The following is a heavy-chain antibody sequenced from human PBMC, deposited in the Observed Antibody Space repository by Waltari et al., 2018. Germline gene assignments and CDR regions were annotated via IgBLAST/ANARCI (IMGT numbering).Heavy chain of an antibody. Sequence: QVQLQESGPGLVKPSETLSLTCAVSGGSISSSNWWNWIRQPSGKGLEWIGNIGGSSGSTYYNPSLKSRVTISKDTSKNQFSLKLSSVTAADTAVYYCASSVSWNNVYYWGQGVLVTVSS. CDR1: GGSISSSNW. CDR3: ASSVSWNNVYY. CDR2: IGGSSGST. V-gene: IGHV4-4*02. J-gene: IGHJ4*02. D-gene: IGHD1-1*01.